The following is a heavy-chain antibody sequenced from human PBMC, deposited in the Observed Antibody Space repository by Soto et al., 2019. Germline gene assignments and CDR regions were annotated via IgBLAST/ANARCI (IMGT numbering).Heavy chain of an antibody. V-gene: IGHV4-59*01. CDR1: GGSISRYF. CDR3: AHFSDLEWFDP. CDR2: IFYTGST. J-gene: IGHJ5*02. D-gene: IGHD2-21*01. Sequence: QVQLQESGPGLVRPSETLSLTCTVSGGSISRYFWSWIRQSPGKGLEWIGYIFYTGSTTYNPSLKSRVTISIDTSTNQFSLKLRSLTAADTAVYYCAHFSDLEWFDPWGQGTLVTVSS.